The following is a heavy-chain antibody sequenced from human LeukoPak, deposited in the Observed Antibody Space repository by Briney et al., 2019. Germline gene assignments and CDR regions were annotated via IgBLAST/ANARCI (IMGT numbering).Heavy chain of an antibody. CDR3: AREGRDGYSYFDY. CDR1: GGSISSYY. V-gene: IGHV4-59*01. CDR2: IYYSGST. Sequence: PSETLSLTCTVSGGSISSYYWSWIRQPPGKGLEWIGYIYYSGSTNYNPSLKSRVTISVDTSKNQFSLKLSSVTAADTAVYYCAREGRDGYSYFDYWGQGTLVTVSS. J-gene: IGHJ4*02. D-gene: IGHD5-24*01.